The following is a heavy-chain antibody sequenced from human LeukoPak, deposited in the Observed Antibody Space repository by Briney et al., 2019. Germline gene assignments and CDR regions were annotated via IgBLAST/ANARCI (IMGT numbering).Heavy chain of an antibody. J-gene: IGHJ6*04. CDR1: GFTFSSYS. CDR2: ISSSSSYI. D-gene: IGHD2-15*01. Sequence: GGSLRLSCAASGFTFSSYSMNWVRQAPGKGLEWVSSISSSSSYIYYADSVKGRFTISRDNAKNSLYLQMNRLRAEDTAVYYCASACSAGSCYSRYYYYGMDVWGKGTTVTVSS. CDR3: ASACSAGSCYSRYYYYGMDV. V-gene: IGHV3-21*01.